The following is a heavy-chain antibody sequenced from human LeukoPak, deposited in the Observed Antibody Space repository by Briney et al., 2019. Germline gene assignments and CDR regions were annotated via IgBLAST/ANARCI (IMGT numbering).Heavy chain of an antibody. CDR1: GDSFSYFY. V-gene: IGHV4-59*12. D-gene: IGHD1-26*01. Sequence: KASETLSLTCTVSGDSFSYFYWSWIRQPPGKGLEWIASIYYSGSTYYNPSLKSRVTISVDTSKNQFSLKLSSVTAADTAVYYCARDRGSYHPWGFDPWGQGTLVTVSS. J-gene: IGHJ5*02. CDR2: IYYSGST. CDR3: ARDRGSYHPWGFDP.